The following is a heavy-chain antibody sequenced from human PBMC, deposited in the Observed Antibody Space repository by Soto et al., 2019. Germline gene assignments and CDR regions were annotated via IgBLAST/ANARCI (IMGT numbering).Heavy chain of an antibody. CDR1: GFTFSSYA. J-gene: IGHJ4*02. V-gene: IGHV3-23*01. CDR3: AKDVPDLGYSGYDYFDY. CDR2: ISGSGGST. Sequence: HPGGSLRLSCAASGFTFSSYAMSWVRQAPGKGLEWVSAISGSGGSTYYADSVKGRFTISRDNSKNTLYLQMNSLRAEDTAVYYCAKDVPDLGYSGYDYFDYWGQGTLVTVPS. D-gene: IGHD5-12*01.